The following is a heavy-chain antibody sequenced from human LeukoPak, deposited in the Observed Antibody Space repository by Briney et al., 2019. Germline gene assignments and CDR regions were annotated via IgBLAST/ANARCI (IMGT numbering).Heavy chain of an antibody. CDR1: GFTFSDYY. D-gene: IGHD4-17*01. V-gene: IGHV3-11*04. CDR2: ISSSGNTI. Sequence: GGSLRLSCAASGFTFSDYYMSWIRQAPGKGLEWVSYISSSGNTIYYADSVKGRFTIYRDNAKNSLFLQMNSLRAEDTALYYCARDHDYGDYDYWGQGTLVTVSS. CDR3: ARDHDYGDYDY. J-gene: IGHJ4*02.